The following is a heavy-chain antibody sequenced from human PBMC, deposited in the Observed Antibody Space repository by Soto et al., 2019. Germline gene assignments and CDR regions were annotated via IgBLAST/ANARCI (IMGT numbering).Heavy chain of an antibody. CDR1: GGSISSSNW. CDR3: ASVRGGYYYAMDV. D-gene: IGHD3-10*02. J-gene: IGHJ6*02. Sequence: QVQLQESGPGLVKPSGTLSLTCAVSGGSISSSNWWSWVRQPPGKGLEWIGEIYHSGSTNYNPSLKSRVTISVDKSKNHFAQKLSSVTAAETAVYYCASVRGGYYYAMDVWGQGTTVTVSS. V-gene: IGHV4-4*02. CDR2: IYHSGST.